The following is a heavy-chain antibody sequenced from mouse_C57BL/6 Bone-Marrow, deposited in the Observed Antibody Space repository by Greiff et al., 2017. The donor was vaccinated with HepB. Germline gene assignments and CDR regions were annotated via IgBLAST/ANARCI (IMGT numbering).Heavy chain of an antibody. CDR3: TIPLMGYYGSSCGGFAY. Sequence: VKVEESGGGFVQPGGSMKLPCVASGFTFCHYWMNWVRQSPEKGLEWVAQIRLKSDNYATHYSGSVKGRFTNSMDVSKSSVYMQMNNISAEDTGIYYCTIPLMGYYGSSCGGFAYWGQDALGTVSA. D-gene: IGHD1-1*01. CDR1: GFTFCHYW. J-gene: IGHJ3*01. V-gene: IGHV6-3*01. CDR2: IRLKSDNYAT.